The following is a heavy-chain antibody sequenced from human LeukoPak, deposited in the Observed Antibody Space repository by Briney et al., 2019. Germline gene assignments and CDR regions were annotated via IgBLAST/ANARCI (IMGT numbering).Heavy chain of an antibody. CDR3: GGGYGSGVMSPYGLDD. CDR1: GVTFSHYP. Sequence: ASVKVSCKASGVTFSHYPIRWVRQAPGQRPEWMGGIVPRLGTADYAQQSQGRVTITADMSTNTAYRELSSLRSDDTAIYYCGGGYGSGVMSPYGLDDWGTGTTVIVSS. J-gene: IGHJ6*04. CDR2: IVPRLGTA. V-gene: IGHV1-69*06. D-gene: IGHD3-10*01.